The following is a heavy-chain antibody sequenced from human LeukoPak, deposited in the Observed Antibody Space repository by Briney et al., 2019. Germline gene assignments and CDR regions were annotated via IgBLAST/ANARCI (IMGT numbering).Heavy chain of an antibody. Sequence: PSETLSLTCTVSGGSVSSGSYYWSWIRQPPGKGLEWIGYIYYSGSTNYNPSLKSRVTISVDTSKNQFSLKLSSVTAADTAVYYCAIMVRGVKKELIDYWGQGTLVTVSS. V-gene: IGHV4-61*01. CDR1: GGSVSSGSYY. CDR2: IYYSGST. CDR3: AIMVRGVKKELIDY. J-gene: IGHJ4*02. D-gene: IGHD3-10*01.